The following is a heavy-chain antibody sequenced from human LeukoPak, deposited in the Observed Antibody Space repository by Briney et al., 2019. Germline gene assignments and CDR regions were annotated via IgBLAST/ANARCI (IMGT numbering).Heavy chain of an antibody. J-gene: IGHJ6*03. D-gene: IGHD3-10*01. CDR3: SREYYYGSGSYYNSYYYMDV. V-gene: IGHV3-49*04. CDR2: VRSKAYGETT. Sequence: GGSLRLSCAASGFTVSSNYMSWVRQAPGKGLEWVGFVRSKAYGETTEYAASVKDRFTISRDDSNSIAYLQMDSLKTEDTAAYYCSREYYYGSGSYYNSYYYMDVWGKGTTVTISS. CDR1: GFTVSSNY.